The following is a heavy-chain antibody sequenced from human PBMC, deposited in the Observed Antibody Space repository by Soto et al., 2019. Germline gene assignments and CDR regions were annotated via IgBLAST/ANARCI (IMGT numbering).Heavy chain of an antibody. D-gene: IGHD2-15*01. V-gene: IGHV1-18*01. CDR1: GYTFTSYG. J-gene: IGHJ3*02. Sequence: ASVKVSCKASGYTFTSYGISWVRQAPGQGLEWMGWISAYNGNTNYAQKLQGRVTMTTDTSTSTAYMELRSLRSDDTAVYYCASWGSCRGGSCYSTSVAFDIWGQGTRVTVSS. CDR2: ISAYNGNT. CDR3: ASWGSCRGGSCYSTSVAFDI.